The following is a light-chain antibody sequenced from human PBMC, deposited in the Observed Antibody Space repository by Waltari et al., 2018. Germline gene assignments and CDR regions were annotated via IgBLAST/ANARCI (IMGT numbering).Light chain of an antibody. Sequence: QSGLTQPASVSGSPGQSITISCTGTSSDAGNSNLVSWYQQYPGKAPQLMVYEVTKRASGVSDRFSGSKSGNTASLTIHGLQSEDEADYYCCSYVGLGIYVFGSGTKVTVL. CDR3: CSYVGLGIYV. CDR1: SSDAGNSNL. CDR2: EVT. J-gene: IGLJ1*01. V-gene: IGLV2-23*02.